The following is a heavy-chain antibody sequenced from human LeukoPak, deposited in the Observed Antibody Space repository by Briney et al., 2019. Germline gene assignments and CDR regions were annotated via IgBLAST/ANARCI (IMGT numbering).Heavy chain of an antibody. V-gene: IGHV4-59*11. Sequence: SETLSLTCTVSGGSISSHYWSWIRQPPGKGLEWIGYMYHSGSTNYDPSLKSRVTISVDTSKNQFSLKLSSVTAADTAVYYCARHSAHASTNDAFDIWGQGTMVTVSS. D-gene: IGHD2-2*01. CDR3: ARHSAHASTNDAFDI. J-gene: IGHJ3*02. CDR2: MYHSGST. CDR1: GGSISSHY.